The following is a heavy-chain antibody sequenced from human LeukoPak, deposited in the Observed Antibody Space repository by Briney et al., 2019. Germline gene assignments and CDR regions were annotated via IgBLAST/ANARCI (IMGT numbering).Heavy chain of an antibody. CDR1: GYTFTSYY. CDR2: INPSGGST. Sequence: ASVKVSCKASGYTFTSYYMHWVRQAAGQGLEWMGIINPSGGSTSYAQKFQSSVTMTREMTTSTVYMELSSLRSEDTAVYYCARERGIRDAFDFWGQGTMVTVSS. CDR3: ARERGIRDAFDF. V-gene: IGHV1-46*01. D-gene: IGHD1-14*01. J-gene: IGHJ3*01.